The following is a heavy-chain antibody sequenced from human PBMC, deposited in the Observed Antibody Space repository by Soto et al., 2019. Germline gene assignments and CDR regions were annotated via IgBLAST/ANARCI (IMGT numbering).Heavy chain of an antibody. D-gene: IGHD3-10*01. CDR2: IYSGST. CDR3: AKKGYYPSGKINLFDS. CDR1: GYSITSDYY. V-gene: IGHV4-38-2*01. J-gene: IGHJ4*02. Sequence: SETLSLTCAVSGYSITSDYYWGWIRQPPGKGLEWIGSIYSGSTYHNPSLKSRVTISVDTSKNQFSLRLTSVTAADTAMYYCAKKGYYPSGKINLFDSWGQGTLVTVS.